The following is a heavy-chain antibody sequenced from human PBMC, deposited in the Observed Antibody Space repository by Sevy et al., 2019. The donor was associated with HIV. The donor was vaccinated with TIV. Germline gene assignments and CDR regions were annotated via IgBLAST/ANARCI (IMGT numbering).Heavy chain of an antibody. Sequence: GGSLRLSCAASGFTFSKYGMHWVRQAPGKGLEWVALIWYDGSNKYYADSVKGRFTISRDNSKNTLYLQMNSLRAEDTAVYYCARGADYYDSSGAICDYWGQGTLVTVSS. CDR1: GFTFSKYG. CDR2: IWYDGSNK. D-gene: IGHD3-22*01. V-gene: IGHV3-33*01. CDR3: ARGADYYDSSGAICDY. J-gene: IGHJ4*02.